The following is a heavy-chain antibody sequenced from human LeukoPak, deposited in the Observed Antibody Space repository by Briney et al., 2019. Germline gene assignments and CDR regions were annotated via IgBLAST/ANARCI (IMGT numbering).Heavy chain of an antibody. J-gene: IGHJ3*02. CDR1: GFTFSSYW. CDR2: IKSDGSST. CDR3: ARGSPLYGSGTYGLDAFDI. D-gene: IGHD3-10*01. V-gene: IGHV3-74*01. Sequence: GGSLTLSCAASGFTFSSYWMHWVRQAPGKGLVWVSRIKSDGSSTTYADSVKGRFTISRDNAKNTLCLQMNSLRAEDTAVYYCARGSPLYGSGTYGLDAFDIGGQGTMVTVSS.